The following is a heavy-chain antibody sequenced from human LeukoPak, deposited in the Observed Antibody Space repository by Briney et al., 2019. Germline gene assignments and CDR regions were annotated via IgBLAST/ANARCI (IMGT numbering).Heavy chain of an antibody. CDR2: IYTSGST. D-gene: IGHD1-20*01. J-gene: IGHJ5*02. V-gene: IGHV4-4*09. Sequence: SETLSLTCTVSGGSISSYYWSWIRQPPGKGLEWMGYIYTSGSTNYNPSLKSRVTISVDTSKNQFSLKLSSVTAADTAVYYCAILPRKYNWNGRASWFDPWGQGTLVTVSS. CDR3: AILPRKYNWNGRASWFDP. CDR1: GGSISSYY.